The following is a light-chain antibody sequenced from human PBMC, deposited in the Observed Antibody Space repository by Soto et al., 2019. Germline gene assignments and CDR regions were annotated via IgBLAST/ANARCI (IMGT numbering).Light chain of an antibody. CDR3: RSYTAKRSLI. J-gene: IGLJ2*01. CDR1: MRDVGAYNL. V-gene: IGLV2-14*01. CDR2: EVR. Sequence: QSALTQPASASGSPGQSITISCAGTMRDVGAYNLVSRYQQHPGRAPQLIIYEVRNRPSGISVRFSCSKSGNTASLTISGLQGEDEADYYCRSYTAKRSLIFGGGTKLTVL.